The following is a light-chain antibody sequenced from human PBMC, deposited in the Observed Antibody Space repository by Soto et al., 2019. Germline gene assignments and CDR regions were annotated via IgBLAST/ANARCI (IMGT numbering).Light chain of an antibody. CDR3: QQSYSTTWT. J-gene: IGKJ1*01. V-gene: IGKV1-39*01. CDR2: AAS. Sequence: IQMTQSPSSLSASVGDRVTITCRASQGISTYLNWYQQKPGKAPKLLIYAASSLQSGVPSRFSGSGSQRGLTLTISSLQPEDFATYSCQQSYSTTWTLGQGTKVDIK. CDR1: QGISTY.